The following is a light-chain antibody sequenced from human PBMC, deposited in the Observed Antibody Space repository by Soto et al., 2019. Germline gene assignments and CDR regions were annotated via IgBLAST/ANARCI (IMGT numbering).Light chain of an antibody. CDR3: CSYAGRYTYV. CDR2: DVS. J-gene: IGLJ1*01. V-gene: IGLV2-11*01. CDR1: SSDVGGYNY. Sequence: QSALTQPRSVSGSPGQSVSISCTGTSSDVGGYNYVSLYQQHPGKAPKVMIYDVSKRPSGVPDRFSGSKSGNTASLTISGLQSEDEADYYCCSYAGRYTYVFGTGTKVTVL.